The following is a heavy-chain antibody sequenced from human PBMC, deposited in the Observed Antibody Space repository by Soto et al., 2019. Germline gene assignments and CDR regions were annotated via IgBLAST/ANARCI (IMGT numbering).Heavy chain of an antibody. CDR2: ISWNSGSI. D-gene: IGHD2-2*03. J-gene: IGHJ3*02. CDR1: GFTFDHYA. V-gene: IGHV3-9*01. CDR3: AKDTGGYCSSTSRSSGAFDI. Sequence: GGSLRLSCAASGFTFDHYAMHWVRQAPGKGLEWVSGISWNSGSIGYADSVKGRFTISRDNAKNSLYLQMNSLRAEDTALYYCAKDTGGYCSSTSRSSGAFDIWGQGTMVTVSS.